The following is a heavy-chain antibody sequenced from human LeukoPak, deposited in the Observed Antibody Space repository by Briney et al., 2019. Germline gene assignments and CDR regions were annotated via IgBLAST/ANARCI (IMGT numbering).Heavy chain of an antibody. D-gene: IGHD6-6*01. CDR3: ARTRSYYFDY. CDR1: GFTFSSYW. V-gene: IGHV3-74*01. Sequence: PGGSLRLSCAASGFTFSSYWMHWVRQAPGKGLVWVSRIHSDGSSTTYADSVKGRFTISRDNAKNTLFLQMNNLRAEDTAVYYCARTRSYYFDYWGQGTLATVSS. CDR2: IHSDGSST. J-gene: IGHJ4*02.